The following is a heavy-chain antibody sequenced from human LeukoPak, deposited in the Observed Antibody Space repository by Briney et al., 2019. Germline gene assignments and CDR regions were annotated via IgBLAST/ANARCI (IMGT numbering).Heavy chain of an antibody. V-gene: IGHV3-23*01. D-gene: IGHD3-3*01. Sequence: GGSLRLSCAASGFTFSSYAMSWVRQAPGKGLEWVSAISGSGGSTYYADSVKGRFTISRDNSKNTLYLQMNSLRAEDTAVYYCARDPNTYYDFWSGYPRINWFDPWGQGTLVTVSS. CDR2: ISGSGGST. J-gene: IGHJ5*02. CDR1: GFTFSSYA. CDR3: ARDPNTYYDFWSGYPRINWFDP.